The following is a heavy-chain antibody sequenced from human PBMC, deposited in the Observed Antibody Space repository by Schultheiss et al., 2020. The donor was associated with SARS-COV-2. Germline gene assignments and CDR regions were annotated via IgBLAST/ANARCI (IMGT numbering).Heavy chain of an antibody. CDR3: ARGRGGSSAYGMDV. D-gene: IGHD2-15*01. J-gene: IGHJ6*02. CDR2: INAGGGST. CDR1: ADTFTRYH. V-gene: IGHV1-46*01. Sequence: ASVKVSCKADADTFTRYHMHWVRQAPGQGLEWMGIINAGGGSTTYEEKFQGRIIMTGDTSISTAYMELSRLRSDDTAVYYCARGRGGSSAYGMDVWGQGTTVTVSS.